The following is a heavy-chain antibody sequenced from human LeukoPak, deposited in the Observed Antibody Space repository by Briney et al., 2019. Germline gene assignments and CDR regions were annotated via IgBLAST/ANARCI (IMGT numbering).Heavy chain of an antibody. Sequence: SETLSLTCTVSGGSISSNSYSWGWVRQPPGKGLEWIASISYSGSTYDNPSLKSRVTISLDTSKKQFSLKLSSVTAADTAIYYCARPRGSAWSYFDYWGQGTLVTVSS. V-gene: IGHV4-39*01. CDR2: ISYSGST. J-gene: IGHJ4*02. CDR1: GGSISSNSYS. CDR3: ARPRGSAWSYFDY. D-gene: IGHD6-19*01.